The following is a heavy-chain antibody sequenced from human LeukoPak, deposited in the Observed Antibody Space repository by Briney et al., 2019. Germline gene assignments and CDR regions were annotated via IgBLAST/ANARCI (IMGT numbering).Heavy chain of an antibody. CDR1: GGSISSYY. CDR2: IYYSGST. D-gene: IGHD4-17*01. V-gene: IGHV4-59*01. J-gene: IGHJ3*02. Sequence: ASETLSLTCTVSGGSISSYYWSWIRQPPGKGLEWIGYIYYSGSTNYNPSLKSRVTISVDTSKNQFSLKLSSVTAADTAVYYCARATVTDAFDIWGQGTMVTVSS. CDR3: ARATVTDAFDI.